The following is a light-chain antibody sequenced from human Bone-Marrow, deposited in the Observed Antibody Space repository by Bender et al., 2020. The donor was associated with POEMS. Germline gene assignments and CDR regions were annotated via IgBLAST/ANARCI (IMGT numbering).Light chain of an antibody. CDR2: EDT. Sequence: QSALTQPASVSGSPGQSVTISCAGTRSDVGGYDSVSWYQHHPGNAPKLIIYEDTQRPSGVPDRFSGSRSGNTASLSVSGLRAEDEADYYCSSYAGNNNFVFGGGTKLTVL. CDR1: RSDVGGYDS. J-gene: IGLJ3*02. V-gene: IGLV2-8*01. CDR3: SSYAGNNNFV.